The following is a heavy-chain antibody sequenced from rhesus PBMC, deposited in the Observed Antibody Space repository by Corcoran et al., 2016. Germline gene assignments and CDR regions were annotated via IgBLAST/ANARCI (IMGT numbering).Heavy chain of an antibody. V-gene: IGHV4-80*01. J-gene: IGHJ5-1*01. CDR1: GGSCRSDW. CDR3: TSPVRYRFDV. Sequence: QVQLQESGPVLVKPSETLSLTCAVSGGSCRSDWWNGHRQPPGKGLEWIGEINGYSGSTNYNPSLQSRVTISKDVSKNQFSLKLTSVTAADTAVYYCTSPVRYRFDVWGPGVLVSVSS. D-gene: IGHD3-9*01. CDR2: INGYSGST.